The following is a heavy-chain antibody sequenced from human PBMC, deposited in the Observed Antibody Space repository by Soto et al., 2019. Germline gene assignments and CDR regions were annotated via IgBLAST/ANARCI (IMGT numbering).Heavy chain of an antibody. Sequence: PRGSLRLSCAASGFTFSNHAMNWVRQAPGKGLEWVSGITGSGGTTFYADSVKGRFTISRDNSRNTVYLQMNSVRADDTGVYYCAKEYTSTSKGSFDYWGQGALVTVSS. CDR1: GFTFSNHA. J-gene: IGHJ4*02. CDR2: ITGSGGTT. D-gene: IGHD1-26*01. CDR3: AKEYTSTSKGSFDY. V-gene: IGHV3-23*01.